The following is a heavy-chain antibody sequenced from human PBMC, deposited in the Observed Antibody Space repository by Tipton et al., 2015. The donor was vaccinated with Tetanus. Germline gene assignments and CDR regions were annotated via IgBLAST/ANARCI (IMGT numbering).Heavy chain of an antibody. V-gene: IGHV1-3*01. CDR1: GYTLTNHG. J-gene: IGHJ4*02. CDR2: INGGNGNT. D-gene: IGHD3-10*01. Sequence: QSGPEVKEPGASVKVSCKTSGYTLTNHGVHWVRQAPGQRLEWMGWINGGNGNTKYSQKFQGRVTITRNTSTSTAYMELSSLRSEDTAVYYCARLREIVSRSGWAFDYWGQGILVTVSS. CDR3: ARLREIVSRSGWAFDY.